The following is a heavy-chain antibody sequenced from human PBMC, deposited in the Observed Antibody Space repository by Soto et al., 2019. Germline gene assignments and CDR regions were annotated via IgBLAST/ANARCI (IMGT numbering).Heavy chain of an antibody. CDR1: GGSISSSSYY. V-gene: IGHV4-39*01. J-gene: IGHJ6*02. CDR3: ASSTMGFWSGYAQTYYYYGMDV. D-gene: IGHD3-3*01. CDR2: IYYSGST. Sequence: SETLSLTCTVSGGSISSSSYYWGWIRQPPGKGLEWIGSIYYSGSTYYNPSLKSRVTISVDASKNQFSLKLSSVTAADTAVYYCASSTMGFWSGYAQTYYYYGMDVWGQGTTVTVSS.